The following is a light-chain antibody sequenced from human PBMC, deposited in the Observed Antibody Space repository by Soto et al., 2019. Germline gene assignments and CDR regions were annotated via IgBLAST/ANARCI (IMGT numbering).Light chain of an antibody. CDR1: QSLSSRN. CDR3: QQYDSSPRT. J-gene: IGKJ1*01. Sequence: ELVLTQSPGTLSLSPGARAPLSCRASQSLSSRNLAWYQQKPGQAPRPLIYGVSSRATGIPDRFSGSGSGTDFTLTISRLEPEDFAVYYCQQYDSSPRTFGQGTKVDI. CDR2: GVS. V-gene: IGKV3-20*01.